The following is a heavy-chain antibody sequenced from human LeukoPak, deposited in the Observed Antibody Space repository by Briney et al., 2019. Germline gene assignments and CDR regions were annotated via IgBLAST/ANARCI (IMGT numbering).Heavy chain of an antibody. CDR3: VKDRWVDH. CDR1: GFIFSPYA. Sequence: GGSLRLSCSASGFIFSPYAMHWVRQAPGKGLEYVSSISSEGKTTYYADSVKGRFTISRDNSKNTLYLQMSSLRPEDTAVYYCVKDRWVDHWGQGTLVTVSS. CDR2: ISSEGKTT. D-gene: IGHD6-13*01. J-gene: IGHJ4*02. V-gene: IGHV3-64D*06.